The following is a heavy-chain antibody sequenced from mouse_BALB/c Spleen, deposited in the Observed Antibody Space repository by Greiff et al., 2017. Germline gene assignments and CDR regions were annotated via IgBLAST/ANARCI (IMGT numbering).Heavy chain of an antibody. D-gene: IGHD1-2*01. J-gene: IGHJ3*01. CDR1: GYSITSGYY. V-gene: IGHV3-6*02. CDR3: ASPFITTARVGFAY. CDR2: ISYDGSN. Sequence: EVQLVESGPGLVKPSQSLSLTCSVTGYSITSGYYWNWIRQFPGNKLEWMGYISYDGSNNYNPSLKNRISITRDTSKNQFFLKLNSVTTEDTATYYCASPFITTARVGFAYWGQGTLVTVSA.